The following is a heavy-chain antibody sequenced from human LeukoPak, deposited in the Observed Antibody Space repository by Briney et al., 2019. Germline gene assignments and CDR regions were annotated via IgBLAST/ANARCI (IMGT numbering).Heavy chain of an antibody. CDR3: ARQVTTVVKEGENWFDP. V-gene: IGHV4-59*01. CDR2: IHYSGST. D-gene: IGHD4-23*01. CDR1: GDSISSYW. Sequence: SETLSLTCTVSGDSISSYWWSWIRQSPGKGLEWIGYIHYSGSTNYNPSLKSRVTISVDTSKNQFSLKLSSVTAADTAVYYCARQVTTVVKEGENWFDPWGQGTLVTVSS. J-gene: IGHJ5*02.